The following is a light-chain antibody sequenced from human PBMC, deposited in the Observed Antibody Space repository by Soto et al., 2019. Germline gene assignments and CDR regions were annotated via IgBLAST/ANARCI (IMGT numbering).Light chain of an antibody. J-gene: IGLJ3*02. V-gene: IGLV1-47*01. Sequence: QSVLTQPPSASGTPGQRVTISCFGSSSNIGRNYIHWYQQLTGAAPTLLIYRTNQRPSEVPDRFSASKSGTSGSLAISDLRAEDEADYYCCSYAGSFTWVFGGGTKLTVL. CDR3: CSYAGSFTWV. CDR1: SSNIGRNY. CDR2: RTN.